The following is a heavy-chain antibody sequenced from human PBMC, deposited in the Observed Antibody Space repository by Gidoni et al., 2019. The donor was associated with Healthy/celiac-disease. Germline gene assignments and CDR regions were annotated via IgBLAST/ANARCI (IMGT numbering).Heavy chain of an antibody. D-gene: IGHD3-3*01. V-gene: IGHV3-30*18. CDR1: GFTFSSYG. J-gene: IGHJ6*03. CDR2: ISYDGSNK. Sequence: QVQLVESGGGVVQPGRSLRLSCAASGFTFSSYGMHWVRQAPGKGLEWVAVISYDGSNKYYADSVKGRFTISRDNSKNTLYLQMNSLRAEDTAVYYCAKDTDYDFWSGYTMDVWGKGTTVTVSS. CDR3: AKDTDYDFWSGYTMDV.